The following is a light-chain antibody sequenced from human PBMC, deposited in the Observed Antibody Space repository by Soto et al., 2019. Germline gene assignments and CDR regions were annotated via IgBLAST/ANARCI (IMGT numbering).Light chain of an antibody. V-gene: IGKV1-5*03. J-gene: IGKJ4*01. Sequence: DIQMTQSPFTLSASVGDRVTITCRASQNIHNWLAWYQQKPGKAPNLLIYEASTLQNGVPSRFSGSGSGTEFTLTISSLQPDDLATYYCQHYETYPPTFGGGTKVEIK. CDR3: QHYETYPPT. CDR2: EAS. CDR1: QNIHNW.